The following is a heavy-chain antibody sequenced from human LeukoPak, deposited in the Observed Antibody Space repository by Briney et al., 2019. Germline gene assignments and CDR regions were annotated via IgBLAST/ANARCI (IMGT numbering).Heavy chain of an antibody. D-gene: IGHD2-15*01. CDR1: GGSFSGYY. J-gene: IGHJ5*02. Sequence: SETLSLTCAVYGGSFSGYYWSWIRQPPGKGLEWIGEINHSGSTNYNPSLKSRVTTSVDTSKSQFSLKLTSVTAADTAVYYCAREWWQNWFDPWGQGTLVTVSS. CDR2: INHSGST. V-gene: IGHV4-34*01. CDR3: AREWWQNWFDP.